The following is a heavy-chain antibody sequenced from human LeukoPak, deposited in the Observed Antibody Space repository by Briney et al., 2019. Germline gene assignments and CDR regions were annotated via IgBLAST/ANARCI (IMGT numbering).Heavy chain of an antibody. V-gene: IGHV3-43*01. Sequence: GGSLRLSCAASGFTFDDYAMHWVRQAPGNGLEWVSLITWDGDSTYYADSVKGRFTISRDDSKNSLYLQMNSLRSEDTALYYCAKDIHVGSNSVLDSWGQGTLVTVSS. D-gene: IGHD6-13*01. J-gene: IGHJ4*02. CDR1: GFTFDDYA. CDR3: AKDIHVGSNSVLDS. CDR2: ITWDGDST.